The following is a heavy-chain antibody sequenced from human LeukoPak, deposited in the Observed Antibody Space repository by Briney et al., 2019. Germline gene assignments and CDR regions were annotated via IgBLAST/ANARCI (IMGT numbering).Heavy chain of an antibody. J-gene: IGHJ4*02. V-gene: IGHV3-23*01. CDR1: GFTFNIYV. Sequence: GSLRLSCAASGFTFNIYVMSWVRQAPGKGLEWVSGISGGGGSTYYADAVKGRFTISRDNSKNTLYLQMNSLRAEDTAVYYCAKAVAVFDSSGFRRLYFDYWGQGTLVTVSS. D-gene: IGHD3-22*01. CDR3: AKAVAVFDSSGFRRLYFDY. CDR2: ISGGGGST.